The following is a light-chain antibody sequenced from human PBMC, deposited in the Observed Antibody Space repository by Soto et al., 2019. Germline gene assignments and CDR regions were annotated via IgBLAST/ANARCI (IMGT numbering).Light chain of an antibody. CDR1: SSDGADYKD. CDR3: SSYTTSSTV. V-gene: IGLV2-14*01. J-gene: IGLJ1*01. CDR2: EVT. Sequence: QSALTQPASVSGSPGQSITNSCTATSSDGADYKDVSWYQQHPGNAPKLMIYEVTYRPSGVSNRFSGSKSGNTASLTISGLQAEDEAEYYCSSYTTSSTVFGTGTKLTVL.